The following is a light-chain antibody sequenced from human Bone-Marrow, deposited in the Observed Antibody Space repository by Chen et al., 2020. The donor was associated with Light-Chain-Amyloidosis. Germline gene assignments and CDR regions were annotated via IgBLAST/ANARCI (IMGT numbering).Light chain of an antibody. CDR1: NIGSTS. CDR2: DDS. CDR3: RGWDRRSDRPV. Sequence: SYVLTQPSSVSVAPGQTATIACGGNNIGSTSVHWYQQTPGQAPLLVVYDDSDRPSGIPERLSGSNSGNPASRTISRVEAGDEADDYCRGWDRRSDRPVFGGGTKLTVL. J-gene: IGLJ3*02. V-gene: IGLV3-21*02.